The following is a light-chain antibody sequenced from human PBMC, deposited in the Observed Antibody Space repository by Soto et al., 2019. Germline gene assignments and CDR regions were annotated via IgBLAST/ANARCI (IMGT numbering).Light chain of an antibody. J-gene: IGLJ2*01. CDR2: EVT. CDR3: SSYTGIGTPVV. Sequence: QPASVSGSPGQSITISCTGTSSDVGGYNYVSWYQQHPGKAPKLMIYEVTNRPSGISNRFSGSKSGNTASLTISGLQAEDEADYYCSSYTGIGTPVVFGGGTKVTVL. CDR1: SSDVGGYNY. V-gene: IGLV2-14*01.